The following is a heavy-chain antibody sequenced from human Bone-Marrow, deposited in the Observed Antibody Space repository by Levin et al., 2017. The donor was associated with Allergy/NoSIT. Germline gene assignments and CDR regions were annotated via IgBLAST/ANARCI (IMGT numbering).Heavy chain of an antibody. CDR3: AKDISGDGSNFDH. V-gene: IGHV3-9*01. Sequence: GGSLRLSCAVSGFNVDDYAMHWVQQAPGKGLEWVSGITWNRGKKDYADSVKGRFTISRDNAKNSLYLQMNSLRTEDTALYYCAKDISGDGSNFDHWGQGTLVTVSS. CDR1: GFNVDDYA. J-gene: IGHJ4*02. CDR2: ITWNRGKK. D-gene: IGHD5-24*01.